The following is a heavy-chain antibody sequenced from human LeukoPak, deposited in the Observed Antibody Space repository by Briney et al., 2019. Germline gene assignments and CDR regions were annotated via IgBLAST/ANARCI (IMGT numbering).Heavy chain of an antibody. J-gene: IGHJ4*02. CDR3: ARARRMDNFDY. V-gene: IGHV4-38-2*02. CDR2: IYHSAST. D-gene: IGHD3/OR15-3a*01. CDR1: GYSISSGYY. Sequence: SETLSLTCTVSGYSISSGYYWGWIRQPPGTGLEWIGSIYHSASTYYNPSLKSRVTISVDTSKNQFSLKLTSVTAADTAVYYCARARRMDNFDYWGQGTLVTVSS.